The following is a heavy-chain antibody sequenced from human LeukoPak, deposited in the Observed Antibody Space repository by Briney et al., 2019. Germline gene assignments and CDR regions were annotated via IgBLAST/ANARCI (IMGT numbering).Heavy chain of an antibody. CDR2: TYYRSTWYN. CDR3: ARRLTQYDCFDP. D-gene: IGHD2-2*01. Sequence: SQTLSLTCAISGDSVSSNSVTWNWIRQSPSRGLEWLGRTYYRSTWYNDYAVSVRGRITVNPDTSKNQFSLHLNSVTLEDTAVYYCARRLTQYDCFDPWGQGILATVSS. V-gene: IGHV6-1*01. CDR1: GDSVSSNSVT. J-gene: IGHJ5*02.